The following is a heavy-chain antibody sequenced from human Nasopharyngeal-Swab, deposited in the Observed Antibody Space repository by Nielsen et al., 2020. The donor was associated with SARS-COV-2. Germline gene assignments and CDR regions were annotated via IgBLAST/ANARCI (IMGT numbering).Heavy chain of an antibody. CDR2: ISYYGSNK. CDR1: GFTFRSYA. CDR3: ARAGSSWLGFYFDY. V-gene: IGHV3-30-3*01. J-gene: IGHJ4*02. Sequence: GESLKLSCAASGFTFRSYAMHLVRQAPGKGLEWVAVISYYGSNKYYADSVKGRFTISRDNSKNTLYLQMNSLRAEDTAVYYCARAGSSWLGFYFDYWGQGTLVTVSS. D-gene: IGHD6-13*01.